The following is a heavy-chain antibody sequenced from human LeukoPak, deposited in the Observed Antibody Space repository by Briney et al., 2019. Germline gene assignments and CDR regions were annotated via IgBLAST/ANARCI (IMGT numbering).Heavy chain of an antibody. Sequence: PSETLSLTCTVSGGSISSYYWSWIRQSPGKELEWIGYIYYSGSTNYSPSLKSRVTISVDTSKNQFSLKLSSVTAADTAVYYCARADGGSYPGGFDYWGQGTLVTVSS. J-gene: IGHJ4*02. V-gene: IGHV4-59*01. CDR3: ARADGGSYPGGFDY. CDR2: IYYSGST. D-gene: IGHD1-26*01. CDR1: GGSISSYY.